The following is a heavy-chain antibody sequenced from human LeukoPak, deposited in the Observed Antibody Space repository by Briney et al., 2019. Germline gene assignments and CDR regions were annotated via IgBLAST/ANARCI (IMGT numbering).Heavy chain of an antibody. CDR2: MNPNSGNT. CDR1: GYTFTSYD. CDR3: ARVLPWFRELPSYYMDV. V-gene: IGHV1-8*01. Sequence: ASVKVSCKASGYTFTSYDINWVRQATGQGLEWMGWMNPNSGNTGYAQKFQGRVTMTRNTSISTAYMELSSLRSEDTAVYYCARVLPWFRELPSYYMDVWGKGTTVTVSS. J-gene: IGHJ6*03. D-gene: IGHD3-10*01.